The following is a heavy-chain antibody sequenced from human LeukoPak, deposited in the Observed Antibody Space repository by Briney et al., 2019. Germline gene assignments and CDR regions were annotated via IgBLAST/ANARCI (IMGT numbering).Heavy chain of an antibody. J-gene: IGHJ4*02. CDR1: GYTFTGYY. CDR3: ARGLQPSPGFGEFDY. Sequence: ASVKVSCKASGYTFTGYYMHWVRQAPGQGLEWMGRINPNSGGTNYAQKFQGRVTMTRDTSISTAYMELSRLRSDDTAVYYCARGLQPSPGFGEFDYWGQGTLVTVSS. CDR2: INPNSGGT. V-gene: IGHV1-2*06. D-gene: IGHD5-24*01.